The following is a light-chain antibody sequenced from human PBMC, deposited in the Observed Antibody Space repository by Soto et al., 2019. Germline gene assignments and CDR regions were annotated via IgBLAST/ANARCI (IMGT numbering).Light chain of an antibody. CDR1: QIISSN. J-gene: IGKJ5*01. V-gene: IGKV3-15*01. CDR3: QQYNNWPPIP. CDR2: RAS. Sequence: ETVMTQSPATLSVSPGERATLSCRASQIISSNLAWYQQMPGQAPRLLIYRASTRATGIPARFNGRGSGTEFTLTISSLQSEHFAVYYCQQYNNWPPIPFGQGTRLEIK.